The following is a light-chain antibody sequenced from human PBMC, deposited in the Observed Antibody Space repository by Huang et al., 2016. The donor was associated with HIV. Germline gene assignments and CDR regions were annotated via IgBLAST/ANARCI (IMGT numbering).Light chain of an antibody. CDR2: GAS. J-gene: IGKJ5*01. CDR1: QTVNTN. Sequence: EMVMTQSPATLSVSPGNGATLSCRASQTVNTNLAWYQQKPGQAPRLLIYGASTRATDIPARFSGSGSGTEFTLTISSLQSEDFAVYYCQQYSSWPITFGQGTRLEIE. V-gene: IGKV3-15*01. CDR3: QQYSSWPIT.